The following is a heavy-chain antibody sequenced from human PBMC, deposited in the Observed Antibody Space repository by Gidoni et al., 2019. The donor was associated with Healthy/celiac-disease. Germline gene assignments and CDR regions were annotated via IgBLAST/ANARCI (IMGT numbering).Heavy chain of an antibody. J-gene: IGHJ4*02. CDR1: GFTFSNAW. CDR3: TTDWVPVGASDPFDY. Sequence: EVQLVESGGGLVKPGGSLRLSCAASGFTFSNAWMNWVRQAPGKGLEWVGRIKSKTDGGTTDYAAPVKGRFTISRDDSKNTLYLQMNSLKTEDTAVYYCTTDWVPVGASDPFDYWGQGTLVTVSS. CDR2: IKSKTDGGTT. D-gene: IGHD1-26*01. V-gene: IGHV3-15*07.